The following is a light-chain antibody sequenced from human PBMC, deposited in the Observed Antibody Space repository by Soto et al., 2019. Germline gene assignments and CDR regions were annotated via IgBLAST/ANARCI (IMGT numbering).Light chain of an antibody. V-gene: IGKV3D-15*01. Sequence: EIVMTQSPATLSVSPGERATLSCRASQSVNIYLAWYQQKPGQAPRLLIFGASSRATGIPARLSGSGSGTEFNLTISSLHSDDFAVYFCQQYDDWLRLTFGGGTKVEIK. CDR1: QSVNIY. J-gene: IGKJ4*01. CDR2: GAS. CDR3: QQYDDWLRLT.